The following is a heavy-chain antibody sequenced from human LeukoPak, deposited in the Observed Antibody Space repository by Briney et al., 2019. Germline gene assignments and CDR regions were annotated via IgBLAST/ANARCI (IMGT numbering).Heavy chain of an antibody. V-gene: IGHV4-59*08. CDR3: ARQGYDFWSGYYALNWFDH. J-gene: IGHJ5*02. CDR2: IYYSGST. D-gene: IGHD3-3*01. Sequence: PSETLSLTCTVSGGSISSYYWSWIRQPPGKGLERIGYIYYSGSTNYNPSLKSRATISVDTSKNQFSLKLSSVTAADTAVYYCARQGYDFWSGYYALNWFDHWGQGTLVTVSS. CDR1: GGSISSYY.